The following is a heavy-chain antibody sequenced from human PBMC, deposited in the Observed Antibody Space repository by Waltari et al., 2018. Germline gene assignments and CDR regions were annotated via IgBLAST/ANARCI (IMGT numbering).Heavy chain of an antibody. Sequence: QVQLVQSGAEVKKPGSSVKVSCKASGGTFSSYAISWVRQAPGQGLEGMGGIIPIFGTANYAQKFQGRVTITTDESTSTAYMELSSLRSEDTAVYYCARDDIVVVVATNKYYYYGMDVWGQGTTVTVSS. J-gene: IGHJ6*02. CDR1: GGTFSSYA. D-gene: IGHD2-15*01. V-gene: IGHV1-69*05. CDR2: IIPIFGTA. CDR3: ARDDIVVVVATNKYYYYGMDV.